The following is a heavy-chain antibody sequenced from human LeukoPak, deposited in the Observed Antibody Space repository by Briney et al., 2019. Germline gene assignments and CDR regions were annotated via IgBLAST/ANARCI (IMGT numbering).Heavy chain of an antibody. CDR3: AKNYGFDF. D-gene: IGHD3-10*01. CDR2: IRYDGSDK. J-gene: IGHJ4*02. CDR1: GFTFSSYG. V-gene: IGHV3-30*02. Sequence: PGGSLRLSCAASGFTFSSYGMHWVRQAPGKGLEWVAFIRYDGSDKYYADSVKGRFTISRDNSRNTLYLQMNSLRVEDTAVYYCAKNYGFDFWGQGTLVTVSS.